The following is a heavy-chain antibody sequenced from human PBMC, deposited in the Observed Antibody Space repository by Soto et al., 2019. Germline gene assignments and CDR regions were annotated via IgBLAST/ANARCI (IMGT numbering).Heavy chain of an antibody. V-gene: IGHV4-61*08. J-gene: IGHJ6*03. CDR1: GGSISSGGYY. CDR2: IYYSGST. Sequence: SETLPLTCTVSGGSISSGGYYWSWIRQHPGKGLEWIGYIYYSGSTNYNPSLKSRVTISVDTSKNQFSLKLSSVTAADTAVYYCARAGCSSTSCYFDYYYYYMDVWGKGTTVTVSS. CDR3: ARAGCSSTSCYFDYYYYYMDV. D-gene: IGHD2-2*01.